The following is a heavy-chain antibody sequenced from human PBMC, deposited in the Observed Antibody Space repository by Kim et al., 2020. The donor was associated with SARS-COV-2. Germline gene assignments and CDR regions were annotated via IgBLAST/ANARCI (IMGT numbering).Heavy chain of an antibody. CDR2: INPNSGGT. CDR3: AREGYSSGWYGPLGYYYYGMYV. CDR1: GYTFTGYY. D-gene: IGHD6-19*01. V-gene: IGHV1-2*04. J-gene: IGHJ6*02. Sequence: ASVKVSCKASGYTFTGYYMHWVRQAPGQGLEWMGWINPNSGGTNYAQKFQGWVTMTRDTSISTAYMELSRLRSDDTAVYYCAREGYSSGWYGPLGYYYYGMYVWGQGTTVTVSS.